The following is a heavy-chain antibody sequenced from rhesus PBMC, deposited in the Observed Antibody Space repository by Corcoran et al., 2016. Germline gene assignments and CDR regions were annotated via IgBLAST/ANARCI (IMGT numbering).Heavy chain of an antibody. CDR1: GGSISSSNW. J-gene: IGHJ4*01. CDR3: ARASLSWFPYDY. CDR2: IIGSSGNT. Sequence: QVQLQESGPGLVKPSETLSLTCAVSGGSISSSNWWSWIRQPPGKGLEWIGYIIGSSGNTYYNPSLKSRGTISTDTSNNKCSLKLSSVTAADTAVYYCARASLSWFPYDYWGQGVLVTVSS. D-gene: IGHD6-13*01. V-gene: IGHV4-65*01.